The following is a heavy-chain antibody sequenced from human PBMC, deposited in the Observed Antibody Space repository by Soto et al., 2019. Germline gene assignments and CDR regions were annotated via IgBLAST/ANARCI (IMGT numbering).Heavy chain of an antibody. V-gene: IGHV1-2*04. CDR1: GYTFTGYY. Sequence: ASVKVSCKASGYTFTGYYMHWVRQAPGQGLEWMGWINPNSGGTNCAQKFQGWVTMTRDTSISTAYMELSRLRSDDTAVYYCARMRSLYYYGSGSYYNFDYWGQGTLVTVSS. CDR2: INPNSGGT. J-gene: IGHJ4*02. CDR3: ARMRSLYYYGSGSYYNFDY. D-gene: IGHD3-10*01.